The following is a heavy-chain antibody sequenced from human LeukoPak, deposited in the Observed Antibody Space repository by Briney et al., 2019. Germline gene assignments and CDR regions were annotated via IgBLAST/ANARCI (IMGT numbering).Heavy chain of an antibody. CDR1: GFTFSTYA. J-gene: IGHJ3*02. CDR3: SRDPNGDYIGAFDI. V-gene: IGHV3-23*01. Sequence: GGSLRLSCAASGFTFSTYAMTWVRQAPGQGLEWVSSIRGGGATTFYADSVKGGFTIYRENTKNTLPLQMSSLRAEATALYYCSRDPNGDYIGAFDIWGQGTMVTVSS. CDR2: IRGGGATT. D-gene: IGHD2-8*01.